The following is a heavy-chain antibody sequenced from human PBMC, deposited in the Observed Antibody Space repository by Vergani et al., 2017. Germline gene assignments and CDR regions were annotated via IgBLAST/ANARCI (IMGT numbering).Heavy chain of an antibody. J-gene: IGHJ5*02. CDR3: ARHSXVEWLVKLGWIDP. V-gene: IGHV4-39*01. CDR2: IYYSGST. CDR1: GASIRSSNYY. D-gene: IGHD6-19*01. Sequence: QLQLQESGPGLVKPSATLSLTCSVSGASIRSSNYYWGWIRQPPGKGLEWSASIYYSGSTYYNPSLKSRVTISVDTSKNQFSLKLSSVAAADTAVYFCARHSXVEWLVKLGWIDPWGQGILVTVSS.